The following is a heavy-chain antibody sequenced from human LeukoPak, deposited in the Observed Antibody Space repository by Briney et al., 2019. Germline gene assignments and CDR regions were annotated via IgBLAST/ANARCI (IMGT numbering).Heavy chain of an antibody. Sequence: SETLSLTCTVSGGSISSYYWSWIRQPPGKGLEWIGYIYTSGSTNYNPSLKSRVTISVDTSKNQFSLKLSSVTAADTAVYYCARWSDCSGGSCYSRGGFDPWGQGTLVTVSS. J-gene: IGHJ5*02. CDR1: GGSISSYY. CDR3: ARWSDCSGGSCYSRGGFDP. CDR2: IYTSGST. V-gene: IGHV4-4*09. D-gene: IGHD2-15*01.